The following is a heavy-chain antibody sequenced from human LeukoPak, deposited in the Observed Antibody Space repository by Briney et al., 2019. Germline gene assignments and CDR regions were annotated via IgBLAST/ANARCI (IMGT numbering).Heavy chain of an antibody. V-gene: IGHV3-43*02. CDR3: AKDLYA. CDR2: ISGDGSIT. CDR1: GFIFDDYA. D-gene: IGHD2-8*01. Sequence: QPGGSLRLSCEVSGFIFDDYAMHWVRQAPGKGPEWVSLISGDGSITYYTDSVRGRFTISRDNIKNSLYLQMNSLRTEDTALYYCAKDLYAWGQGTLVTVSS. J-gene: IGHJ5*02.